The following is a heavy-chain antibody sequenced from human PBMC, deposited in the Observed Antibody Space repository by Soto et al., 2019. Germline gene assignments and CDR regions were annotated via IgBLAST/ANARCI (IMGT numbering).Heavy chain of an antibody. V-gene: IGHV3-21*01. Sequence: GGSLRLSCISSGFTFRTYTMNWVRQAPWKGLEWVSGIRGFSPYTFYAESVKGRFTISRDNAKNSLYLQMNSLRAEDTAVYYCAKVDGRGGMDVWGQGTTVTDSS. CDR1: GFTFRTYT. J-gene: IGHJ6*02. CDR3: AKVDGRGGMDV. CDR2: IRGFSPYT.